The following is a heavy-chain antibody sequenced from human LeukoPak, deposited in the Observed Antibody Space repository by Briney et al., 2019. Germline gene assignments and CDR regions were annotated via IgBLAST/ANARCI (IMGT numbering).Heavy chain of an antibody. Sequence: GESLQISCKGSGYSFTSYWIGWVRPLPGKGLEWMGIIYPGDSDTRHSPSFQGQVTISADKSISTAYLQWSSLRASDTAMYYCARRVSSGWYGDYGMDVWGQGTTVTVSS. V-gene: IGHV5-51*01. J-gene: IGHJ6*02. D-gene: IGHD6-19*01. CDR2: IYPGDSDT. CDR3: ARRVSSGWYGDYGMDV. CDR1: GYSFTSYW.